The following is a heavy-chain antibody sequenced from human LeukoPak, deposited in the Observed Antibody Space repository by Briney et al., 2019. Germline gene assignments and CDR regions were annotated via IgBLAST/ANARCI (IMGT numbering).Heavy chain of an antibody. J-gene: IGHJ6*03. CDR3: ARGRMITFGEVIVTPTYYYYYMAV. Sequence: SETLSLTCTVSGGSISSYYWSWIRQPPGKGLEWIGYIYYSGSTNYNPSLKSRVTISVDTSKNQFSLKLSSVTAADTAVYYCARGRMITFGEVIVTPTYYYYYMAVWGKGTTVTISS. CDR2: IYYSGST. V-gene: IGHV4-59*01. CDR1: GGSISSYY. D-gene: IGHD3-16*02.